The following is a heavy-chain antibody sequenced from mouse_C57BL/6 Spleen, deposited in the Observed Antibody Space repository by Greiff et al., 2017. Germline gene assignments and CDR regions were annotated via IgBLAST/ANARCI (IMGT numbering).Heavy chain of an antibody. V-gene: IGHV1-69*01. Sequence: QVQLQQPGAELVMPGASVKLSCKASGYTFPSYWMHWVKQRPGQGLEWIGEIDPSDSYTNYNQKFKGKSTLTVDKSSSTAYMQLSSLTSEDSAVYYCARKRGRASFFDYWGHGTTLPAFS. CDR2: IDPSDSYT. J-gene: IGHJ2*01. CDR1: GYTFPSYW. CDR3: ARKRGRASFFDY.